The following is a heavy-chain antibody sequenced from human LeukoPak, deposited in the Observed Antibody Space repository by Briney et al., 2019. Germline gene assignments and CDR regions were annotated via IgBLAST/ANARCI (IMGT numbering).Heavy chain of an antibody. CDR3: ARDDGSGSYYLYYYYGMDV. J-gene: IGHJ6*02. D-gene: IGHD3-10*01. V-gene: IGHV3-7*01. CDR1: GFIFSSYW. CDR2: IKQDGSEK. Sequence: PGGSLRLSCAASGFIFSSYWMSWVRQAPGKGLEWVANIKQDGSEKYYVDSVKGRFTISRDNAKNSLYLQMNSLRAEDTAVYYCARDDGSGSYYLYYYYGMDVWGQGTTVTVSS.